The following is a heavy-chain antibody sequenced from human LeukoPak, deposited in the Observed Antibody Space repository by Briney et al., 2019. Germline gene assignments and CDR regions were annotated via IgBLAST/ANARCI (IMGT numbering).Heavy chain of an antibody. CDR3: ARESYNSGIDY. V-gene: IGHV3-53*01. D-gene: IGHD6-19*01. Sequence: GESLRLSCAASGFAFSSNYMSWVRQAPGKGLEWVSVIYSGGSTYYPDSVKGRFTISRDNSKNTLYLQMNSLRAEDTAVYYCARESYNSGIDYWGQGTLVTVSS. CDR1: GFAFSSNY. J-gene: IGHJ4*02. CDR2: IYSGGST.